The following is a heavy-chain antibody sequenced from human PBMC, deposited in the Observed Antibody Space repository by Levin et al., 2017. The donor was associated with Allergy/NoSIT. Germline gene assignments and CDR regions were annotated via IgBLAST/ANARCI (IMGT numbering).Heavy chain of an antibody. CDR2: IITSGTHT. CDR3: ASRYGSGTYYQGNNY. Sequence: LSLTCAASGFTFSDYYMSWIRQAPGKGLEWISYIITSGTHTSYADSVKGRFTISRDNANNLVFLLMNSLRAEDTAVYYCASRYGSGTYYQGNNYWGQGTLVTVSS. V-gene: IGHV3-11*03. CDR1: GFTFSDYY. D-gene: IGHD3-10*01. J-gene: IGHJ4*02.